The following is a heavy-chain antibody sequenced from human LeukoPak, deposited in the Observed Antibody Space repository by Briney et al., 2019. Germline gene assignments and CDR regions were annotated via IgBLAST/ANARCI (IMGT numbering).Heavy chain of an antibody. V-gene: IGHV4-39*07. CDR2: IYYSGST. J-gene: IGHJ4*02. D-gene: IGHD4-17*01. CDR1: GGSISSSSYY. Sequence: NPSETLSLTCTVSGGSISSSSYYWGWIRQPPGKGLEWIGSIYYSGSTYYNPSLKSRVTISVDTSKNQFSLKLSSVTAADTAVYYCARSLYTVTTSDYWGQGTLVTVSS. CDR3: ARSLYTVTTSDY.